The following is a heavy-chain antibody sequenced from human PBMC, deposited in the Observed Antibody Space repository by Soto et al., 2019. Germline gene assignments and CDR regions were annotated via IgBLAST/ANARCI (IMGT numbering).Heavy chain of an antibody. J-gene: IGHJ4*02. Sequence: TLSLTCTVSGGSMRTSRYYWGWVRQPPGKGLEWIGNIYYSGSTYYNPSLKSRVTISLDTSKTQFSLKVTSMTAADTAVYYCARPGYRSGDVGSWGQGILVTVSS. D-gene: IGHD6-19*01. CDR2: IYYSGST. CDR1: GGSMRTSRYY. CDR3: ARPGYRSGDVGS. V-gene: IGHV4-39*01.